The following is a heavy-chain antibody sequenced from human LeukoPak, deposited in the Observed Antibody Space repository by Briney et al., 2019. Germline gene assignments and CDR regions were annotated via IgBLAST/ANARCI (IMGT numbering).Heavy chain of an antibody. Sequence: GGSLRLSCAASGFTFSNYGMHWVRQAPGEGLEWVAVISYDGSNKYYADSVKGRFTISRDNSKNTLYLQMNSLRAEDTAVYYCARDSQEGYYYGSGSHSGDAFDIWGQGTMVTVSS. V-gene: IGHV3-30*12. J-gene: IGHJ3*02. D-gene: IGHD3-10*01. CDR3: ARDSQEGYYYGSGSHSGDAFDI. CDR1: GFTFSNYG. CDR2: ISYDGSNK.